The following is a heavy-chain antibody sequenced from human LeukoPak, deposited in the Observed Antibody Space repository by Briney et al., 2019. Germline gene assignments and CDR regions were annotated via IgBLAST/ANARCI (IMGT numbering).Heavy chain of an antibody. V-gene: IGHV3-53*01. CDR1: GFTFSTYA. CDR3: ARGRVAVAGETFDT. CDR2: IYSGGST. D-gene: IGHD6-19*01. Sequence: GGSLRFSCVASGFTFSTYAMSWVRQAPGKGLEWVSVIYSGGSTDYADSVKGRFTISRDNSKNTLHLQMNSLRAEDTAVYYCARGRVAVAGETFDTWGQGTRVTVSS. J-gene: IGHJ3*02.